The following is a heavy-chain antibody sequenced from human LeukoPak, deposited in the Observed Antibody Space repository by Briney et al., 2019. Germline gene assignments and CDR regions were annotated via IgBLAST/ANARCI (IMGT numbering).Heavy chain of an antibody. CDR2: IYYGGST. CDR3: AREGLSGSYDKVFDY. D-gene: IGHD1-26*01. V-gene: IGHV4-39*07. CDR1: GGSISSSSYY. J-gene: IGHJ4*02. Sequence: PSETLSLTCTVSGGSISSSSYYWGWIRQPPGKGLEWIGSIYYGGSTYYNPSLKSRVTISVDTSKNQFSLKLSSVTAADTAVYYCAREGLSGSYDKVFDYWGQGTLVTVSS.